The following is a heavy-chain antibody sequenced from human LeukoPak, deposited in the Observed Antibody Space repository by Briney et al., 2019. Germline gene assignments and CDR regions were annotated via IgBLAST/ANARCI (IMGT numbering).Heavy chain of an antibody. V-gene: IGHV3-21*01. CDR3: ARTRPDPDGYNQRHDY. CDR2: ISSSSSYI. CDR1: GFTFSSYS. D-gene: IGHD5-24*01. Sequence: PGGSLRLSCAASGFTFSSYSMNWVRQAPGKGLEWVSSISSSSSYIYYADSVKGRFTISRDNAKNSLYLQMNSLRAEDTAVYYCARTRPDPDGYNQRHDYWGQGTLVTVSS. J-gene: IGHJ4*02.